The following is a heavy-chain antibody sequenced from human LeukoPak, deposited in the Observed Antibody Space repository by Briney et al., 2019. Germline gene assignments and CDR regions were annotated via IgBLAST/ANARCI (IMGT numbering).Heavy chain of an antibody. J-gene: IGHJ6*02. Sequence: SVKVSCNSCGGTFSSYSVSWATQAPGKGLEWMGGVIPIFGTANYAQKFQGRVTITADESTSTAYMELSSLRSEDTAVYYCARSLLRGAPEHYCYNGWDAWGQGTTVTVSS. CDR3: ARSLLRGAPEHYCYNGWDA. V-gene: IGHV1-69*13. CDR1: GGTFSSYS. D-gene: IGHD3-22*01. CDR2: VIPIFGTA.